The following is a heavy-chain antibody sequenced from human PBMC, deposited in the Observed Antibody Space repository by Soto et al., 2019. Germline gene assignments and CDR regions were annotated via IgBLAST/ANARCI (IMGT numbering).Heavy chain of an antibody. CDR1: GYTFTSYA. CDR3: ARAILGEVVAAYYYYYGMDV. Sequence: ASVKVSCKASGYTFTSYAMHWVRQAPGQRLEWMGWINAGNGNTKYSQKFQGRVTITRDTSASTAYMELSSLRSEDMAVYYCARAILGEVVAAYYYYYGMDVWGQGTTVTVSS. D-gene: IGHD2-15*01. J-gene: IGHJ6*02. V-gene: IGHV1-3*01. CDR2: INAGNGNT.